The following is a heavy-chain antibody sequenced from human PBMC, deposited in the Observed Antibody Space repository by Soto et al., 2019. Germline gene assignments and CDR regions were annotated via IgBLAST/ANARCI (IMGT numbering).Heavy chain of an antibody. CDR3: ARTISLVRGVVTWPADY. V-gene: IGHV1-46*01. CDR1: GYTFTSYF. CDR2: INPSDRTT. D-gene: IGHD3-10*01. J-gene: IGHJ4*02. Sequence: ASVKVSCKASGYTFTSYFIHWVRQAPAQGLEWMVIINPSDRTTSYAQKFQGRVTMTTDTSTSIVYMDLSSLRSEDTAVYYCARTISLVRGVVTWPADYWGQGTQVTVSS.